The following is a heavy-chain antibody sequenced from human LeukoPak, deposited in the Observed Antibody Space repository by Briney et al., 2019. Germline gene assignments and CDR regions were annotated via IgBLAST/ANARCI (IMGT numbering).Heavy chain of an antibody. Sequence: SETLSLTCAVYGGSFSGYYWSWIRQPPGKGLEWIGEINHSGSTNYNPSLKSRVTISVDTSKNQFSLKLSSVTAADTAVYYCARSGSSGYYYGVDVWGQGTTVTVSS. V-gene: IGHV4-34*01. CDR2: INHSGST. CDR1: GGSFSGYY. J-gene: IGHJ6*02. D-gene: IGHD6-6*01. CDR3: ARSGSSGYYYGVDV.